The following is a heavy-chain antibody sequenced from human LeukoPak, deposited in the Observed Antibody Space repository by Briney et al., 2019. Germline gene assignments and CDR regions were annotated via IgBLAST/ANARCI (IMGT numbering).Heavy chain of an antibody. Sequence: ASVTVSCKALGYTFTDHYFHWLRQAPGQRIEWMGWIHPGRGDTNIAQKFQGRVSLTRDMSISTAYMELSRLTSDDTAVYYCARDHNWGPDYWGQGTLVSVSS. D-gene: IGHD7-27*01. V-gene: IGHV1-2*02. CDR1: GYTFTDHY. CDR2: IHPGRGDT. CDR3: ARDHNWGPDY. J-gene: IGHJ4*02.